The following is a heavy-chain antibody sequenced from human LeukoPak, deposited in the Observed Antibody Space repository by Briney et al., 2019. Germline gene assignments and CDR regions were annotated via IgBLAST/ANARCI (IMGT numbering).Heavy chain of an antibody. CDR2: TYYRSKWYN. D-gene: IGHD3-10*01. V-gene: IGHV6-1*01. CDR1: GDSVSTNNVA. CDR3: ARAPIWFGDFFDPFDI. J-gene: IGHJ3*02. Sequence: SQTLSLTCAISGDSVSTNNVAWNWIRQSPSRGLEWLGSTYYRSKWYNDYAVSVKSRIIINPDTSKNQFSLQLNSVTPEDTAVYYCARAPIWFGDFFDPFDIWGQGTMVTVSP.